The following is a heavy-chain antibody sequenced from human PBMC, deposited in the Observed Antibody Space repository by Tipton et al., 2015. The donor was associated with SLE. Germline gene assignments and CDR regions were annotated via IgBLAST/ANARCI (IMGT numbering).Heavy chain of an antibody. J-gene: IGHJ6*03. D-gene: IGHD6-13*01. CDR1: GGSFSGYY. V-gene: IGHV4-34*01. CDR2: INPRGNT. Sequence: GLVKPSETLSLTCAVYGGSFSGYYWSWIRQPPGKGLEWIGEINPRGNTNYNPSLKSRVTISVDTSKNQFSLKLNSVTAADTAVYYCARGSGRYSSSWYFFYYYMDVRGKGTTVTVSS. CDR3: ARGSGRYSSSWYFFYYYMDV.